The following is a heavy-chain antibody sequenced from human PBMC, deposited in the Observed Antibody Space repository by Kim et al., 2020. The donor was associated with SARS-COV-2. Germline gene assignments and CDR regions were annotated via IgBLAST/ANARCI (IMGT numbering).Heavy chain of an antibody. Sequence: GGSLRLSCAASGFTFSSYGMHWVRQAPGKGLEWVAVIWYDGSNKYYADSVKGRFTISRENSKNTLYLQMNSLRVEDTAVYYCARDRRGSGSYLLDYWGQGTLVTVSS. D-gene: IGHD3-10*01. CDR2: IWYDGSNK. V-gene: IGHV3-33*01. CDR1: GFTFSSYG. CDR3: ARDRRGSGSYLLDY. J-gene: IGHJ4*02.